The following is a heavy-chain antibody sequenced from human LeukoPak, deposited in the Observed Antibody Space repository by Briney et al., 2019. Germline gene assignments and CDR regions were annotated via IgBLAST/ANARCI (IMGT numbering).Heavy chain of an antibody. CDR3: ARGGYYDSSGYYT. Sequence: ASVKVSCKASGYTFTSYDINWVRQATGQGLXXXGWMNPNSGNXXXAXXXXXXVTMTRNTSISTAYMELSSLRSEDTAVYYCARGGYYDSSGYYTWGQGTLVTVSS. J-gene: IGHJ5*02. D-gene: IGHD3-22*01. V-gene: IGHV1-8*01. CDR1: GYTFTSYD. CDR2: MNPNSGNX.